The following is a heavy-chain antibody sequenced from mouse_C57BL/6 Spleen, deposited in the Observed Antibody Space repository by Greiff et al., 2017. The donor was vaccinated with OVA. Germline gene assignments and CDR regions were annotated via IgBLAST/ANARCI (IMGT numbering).Heavy chain of an antibody. D-gene: IGHD1-1*01. CDR3: ARYGPYGSSKDYAMDY. V-gene: IGHV1-18*01. CDR1: GYTFTDYN. J-gene: IGHJ4*01. Sequence: SGPELVKPGASVKIPCKASGYTFTDYNMDWVKQSHGKSLEWIGAINPNNGGTIYNQTFKGKATLTVDKSSSTAYMERRSLTSEDTAVYYCARYGPYGSSKDYAMDYWGQGTSVTVSS. CDR2: INPNNGGT.